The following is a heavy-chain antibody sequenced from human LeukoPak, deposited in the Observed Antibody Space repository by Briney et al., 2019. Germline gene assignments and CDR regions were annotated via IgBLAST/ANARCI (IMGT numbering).Heavy chain of an antibody. V-gene: IGHV3-74*01. Sequence: PGGSLRLSCAASGFTFSRYNMNWVRQAPGKGLVWVSRIASDGSSTTYADSVKGRFSISRDSAKNTLYLQMNSLRVEDTAVYYCARGRPHGNDYWGQGTLVTVSS. CDR3: ARGRPHGNDY. J-gene: IGHJ4*02. D-gene: IGHD4-23*01. CDR2: IASDGSST. CDR1: GFTFSRYN.